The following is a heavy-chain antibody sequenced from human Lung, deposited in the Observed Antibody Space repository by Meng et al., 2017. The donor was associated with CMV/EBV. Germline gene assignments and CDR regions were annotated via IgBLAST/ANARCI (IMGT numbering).Heavy chain of an antibody. V-gene: IGHV1-2*06. CDR1: GYSFSGFY. D-gene: IGHD6-19*01. CDR2: VNPISDDT. CDR3: AKSSDNGWSS. Sequence: VPLVHSGAVLKRPGASVNISCQASGYSFSGFYLNWARQAPGHGLEWLGRVNPISDDTHLAQKFEGRITVTRGATINTAFMELTRLRPDDTAVYYCAKSSDNGWSSWGPGTLVTVSS. J-gene: IGHJ4*01.